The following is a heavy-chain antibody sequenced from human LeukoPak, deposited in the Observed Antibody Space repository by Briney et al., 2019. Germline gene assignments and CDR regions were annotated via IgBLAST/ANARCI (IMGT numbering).Heavy chain of an antibody. CDR1: GFTFSNAW. V-gene: IGHV3-15*01. CDR3: AKVRFGVTARYYFDY. D-gene: IGHD3-10*01. CDR2: IKSKTDGGTT. Sequence: GGSLRLSCAASGFTFSNAWMSWVRQAPGKGLEWAGRIKSKTDGGTTDYAAPVKGRFTISRDDSKNTLYLQMNSLRAEDTAVYYCAKVRFGVTARYYFDYWGQGTLVTVSS. J-gene: IGHJ4*02.